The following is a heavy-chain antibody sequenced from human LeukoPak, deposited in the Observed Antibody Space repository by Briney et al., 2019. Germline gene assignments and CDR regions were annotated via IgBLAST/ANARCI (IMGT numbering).Heavy chain of an antibody. V-gene: IGHV3-23*01. J-gene: IGHJ5*02. CDR1: GFTCSSYA. Sequence: GGSLRLSCVASGFTCSSYAMSWDRQAPGKGLEWVSSISVSGGSTNYAGSVKGRFTISRDNSKNTLYLQMSSLRAEDTAVYYCGKGQRGIGDPWGQGTLVTVSS. CDR2: ISVSGGST. D-gene: IGHD1-26*01. CDR3: GKGQRGIGDP.